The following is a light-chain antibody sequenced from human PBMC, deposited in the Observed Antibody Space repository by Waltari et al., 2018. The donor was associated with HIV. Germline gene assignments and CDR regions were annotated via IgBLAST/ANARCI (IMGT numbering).Light chain of an antibody. CDR1: QSLLHGAST. CDR3: MQTLQTPYT. V-gene: IGKV2-28*01. Sequence: EIMLTQSPLLLPATPGEPAFIFCMSNQSLLHGASTFLDWYYQKPGQSPQLLMYLRSSRAAGVSDRFAGAGSGTDFTLIINSVEAEDVGTYYCMQTLQTPYTFGQGTKLELK. CDR2: LRS. J-gene: IGKJ2*01.